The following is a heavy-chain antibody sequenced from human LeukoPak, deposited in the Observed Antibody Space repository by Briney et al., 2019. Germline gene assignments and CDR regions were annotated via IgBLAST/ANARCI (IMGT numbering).Heavy chain of an antibody. V-gene: IGHV3-33*06. CDR2: IWYDGSNK. D-gene: IGHD3-16*02. CDR3: AKGSGVWGSYRGIDY. Sequence: PGGSLRLSCAASGFTFSSYGMHWVRQAPGKGLEWVAVIWYDGSNKYYADSVKGRFTISRDNSKNTLYLQMNSLRAEDTAVYYCAKGSGVWGSYRGIDYWGQGTLVTVSS. CDR1: GFTFSSYG. J-gene: IGHJ4*02.